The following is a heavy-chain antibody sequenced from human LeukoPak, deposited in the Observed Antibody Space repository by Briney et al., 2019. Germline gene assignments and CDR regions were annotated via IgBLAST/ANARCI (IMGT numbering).Heavy chain of an antibody. D-gene: IGHD5-18*01. V-gene: IGHV4-39*01. CDR2: LFYNGDT. J-gene: IGHJ4*02. CDR3: ARHWSDKWLQIYYFDY. CDR1: GASISSSAYV. Sequence: SETLSLTCSVSGASISSSAYVWGWIRQPPGKGLEWIGSLFYNGDTHHNPSLKTRVTTSADTSKNQFSLKLTSVTAADTAVYYCARHWSDKWLQIYYFDYWGQGTLVTVSS.